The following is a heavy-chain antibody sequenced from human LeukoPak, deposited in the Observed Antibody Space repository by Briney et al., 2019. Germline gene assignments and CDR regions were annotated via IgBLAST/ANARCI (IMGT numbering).Heavy chain of an antibody. J-gene: IGHJ4*02. D-gene: IGHD1-26*01. V-gene: IGHV3-23*01. CDR1: GFSFTSYA. Sequence: GGSLRLSCAASGFSFTSYAMSWVRQAPGKGLEWVSTISGSGSNNYRADSVKGRFTISRDNSRNTLYLQMSSLRAEDTAVYYCAKCRASGAVNFGYWGRGTLVTVSS. CDR3: AKCRASGAVNFGY. CDR2: ISGSGSNN.